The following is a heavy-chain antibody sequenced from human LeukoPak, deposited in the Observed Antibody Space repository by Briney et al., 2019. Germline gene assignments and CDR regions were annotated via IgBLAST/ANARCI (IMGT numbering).Heavy chain of an antibody. CDR1: SGTFSSYT. CDR3: ARESSSGGYYMDV. CDR2: IIPIVGIA. D-gene: IGHD3-16*01. Sequence: ASVKVSCKPSSGTFSSYTISWVRQAPGQGREWMGRIIPIVGIANYANKFQSEVTITADRSTSTAYMDRSSLRSEDTAVYYCARESSSGGYYMDVWGKGTTVTVSS. V-gene: IGHV1-69*04. J-gene: IGHJ6*03.